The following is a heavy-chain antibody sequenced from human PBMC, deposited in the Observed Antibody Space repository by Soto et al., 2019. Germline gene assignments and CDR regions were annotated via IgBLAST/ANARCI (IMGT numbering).Heavy chain of an antibody. CDR1: GFTFSSYW. D-gene: IGHD5-18*01. Sequence: GGSLRLSCAASGFTFSSYWMHWVRQAPGKGLVWVSRINSDGSSTSYADSVKGRFTISRDNAKNTLYLQMNSLRAEDTAVYYGARDGWRGYSYGNFDYWGQGTLVTVSS. J-gene: IGHJ4*02. V-gene: IGHV3-74*01. CDR3: ARDGWRGYSYGNFDY. CDR2: INSDGSST.